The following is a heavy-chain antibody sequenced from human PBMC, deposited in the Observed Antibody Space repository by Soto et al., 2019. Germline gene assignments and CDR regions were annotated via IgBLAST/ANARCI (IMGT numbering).Heavy chain of an antibody. CDR2: ISGGGGST. Sequence: GGSLRLSCAASGFSFSIYAMNWVRQAPGKGLEWVSGISGGGGSTYYADSVKGRFTISRDNSKNTLYLQMNSLRAEDTAVYYCARDLGEDYWGQGTLVTVSS. CDR1: GFSFSIYA. D-gene: IGHD3-10*01. J-gene: IGHJ4*02. V-gene: IGHV3-23*01. CDR3: ARDLGEDY.